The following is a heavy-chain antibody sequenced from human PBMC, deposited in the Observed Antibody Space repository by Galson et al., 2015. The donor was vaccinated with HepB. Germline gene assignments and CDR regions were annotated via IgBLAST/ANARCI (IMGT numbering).Heavy chain of an antibody. Sequence: SLRLSCAASGFSFSDYYMGWIRQAPGKGLEWASYISSSGSITYHADSVKGRFTISRDNAKNSLYLQMKSLRAEDTAVYYCARESSRTPDYWGQGTLVTVSS. V-gene: IGHV3-11*01. J-gene: IGHJ4*02. CDR1: GFSFSDYY. CDR2: ISSSGSIT. CDR3: ARESSRTPDY. D-gene: IGHD6-13*01.